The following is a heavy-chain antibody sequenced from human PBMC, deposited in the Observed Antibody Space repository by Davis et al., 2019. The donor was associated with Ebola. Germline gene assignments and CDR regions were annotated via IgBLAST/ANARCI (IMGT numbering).Heavy chain of an antibody. V-gene: IGHV4-59*01. CDR1: GGSISSYY. J-gene: IGHJ6*04. Sequence: SETLSLTCTVSGGSISSYYWSWIRQPPGKGLEWIGYIYYSGSTNYNPSLKSRVTISVDTSKNQFSLKLSSVTAADTAVYYWARLATYGMDVWGKGTTVTVSS. CDR2: IYYSGST. CDR3: ARLATYGMDV.